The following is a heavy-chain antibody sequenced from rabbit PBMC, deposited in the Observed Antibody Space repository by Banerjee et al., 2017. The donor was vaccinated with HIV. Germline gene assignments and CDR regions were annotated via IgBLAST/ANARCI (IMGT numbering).Heavy chain of an antibody. Sequence: QSLEESGGDLVKPEGSLTLTCTASGFSLSSYDMCWVRQAPGKGLEWIGCIYTGGSGSTYYASWAKGRFTISKTSSTTVTLQMTSLTAADTATYFCARRPRNDDYGGYALDLWGPGTLVTVS. V-gene: IGHV1S40*01. CDR3: ARRPRNDDYGGYALDL. D-gene: IGHD2-1*01. CDR1: GFSLSSYD. J-gene: IGHJ3*01. CDR2: IYTGGSGST.